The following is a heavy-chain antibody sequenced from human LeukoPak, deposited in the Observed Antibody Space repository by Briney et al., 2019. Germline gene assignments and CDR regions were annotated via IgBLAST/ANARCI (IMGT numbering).Heavy chain of an antibody. J-gene: IGHJ4*02. Sequence: PSETLSLTCAVYGGSFSGYYWSWIRQPPGKGLEWIGYIYHSGSTYYNPSLKSRVTISVDRSKNHFSLKLSSVTAADTAVYYCARYAGGSYTPEFDYWGQGTLVTVSS. V-gene: IGHV4-34*01. D-gene: IGHD1-26*01. CDR3: ARYAGGSYTPEFDY. CDR2: IYHSGST. CDR1: GGSFSGYY.